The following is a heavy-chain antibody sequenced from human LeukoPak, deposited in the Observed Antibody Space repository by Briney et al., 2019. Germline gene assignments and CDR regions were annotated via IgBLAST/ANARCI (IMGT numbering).Heavy chain of an antibody. D-gene: IGHD3-10*01. CDR2: IYTSGST. Sequence: SQTLSLTCTVSGGSISSGSYYWSWIRQPAGKGLEWIGRIYTSGSTNYNPSLKSRVTTSVDTSKNQFSLKLSSVTAADTAVYYCARDGLLWFGTSWFDPWGQGTLVTVSS. V-gene: IGHV4-61*02. CDR3: ARDGLLWFGTSWFDP. J-gene: IGHJ5*02. CDR1: GGSISSGSYY.